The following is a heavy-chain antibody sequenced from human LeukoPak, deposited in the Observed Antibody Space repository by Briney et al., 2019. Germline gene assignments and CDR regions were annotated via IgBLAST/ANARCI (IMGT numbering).Heavy chain of an antibody. D-gene: IGHD6-19*01. CDR3: ARVGLVVAGTFYYYGMDV. J-gene: IGHJ6*02. CDR2: ISAYNGNT. CDR1: GYTFTSYY. Sequence: GASVKVSCKASGYTFTSYYMHWVRQAPGQGLEWMGWISAYNGNTNYAQKLQGRVTMTTDTSTSTAYMELRSLRSDDTAVYYCARVGLVVAGTFYYYGMDVWGQGTTVTVSS. V-gene: IGHV1-18*04.